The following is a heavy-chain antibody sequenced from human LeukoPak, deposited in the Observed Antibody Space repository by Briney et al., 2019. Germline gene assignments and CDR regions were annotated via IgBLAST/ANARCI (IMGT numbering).Heavy chain of an antibody. CDR2: MNPNSGST. Sequence: ASVKVSCKASGYTFTSYDINWVRQATGQGLEWMGWMNPNSGSTGYAQKFQGRVTMTRNTSISTAYMELSSLRSEDTAVYYCARSGPYCSSTSCYRDIDYWGQGTLVTVSS. CDR3: ARSGPYCSSTSCYRDIDY. D-gene: IGHD2-2*01. J-gene: IGHJ4*02. CDR1: GYTFTSYD. V-gene: IGHV1-8*01.